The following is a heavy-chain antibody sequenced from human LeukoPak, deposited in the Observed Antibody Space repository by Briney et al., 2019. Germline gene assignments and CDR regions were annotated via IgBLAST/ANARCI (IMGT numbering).Heavy chain of an antibody. D-gene: IGHD6-13*01. J-gene: IGHJ6*02. Sequence: GGSLRLSCAASGFTFSSYSMNWVRQAPGKGLEWVSSISSSSSYIYYADSVKGRFTISRDNAKNSLYLQMNSLRAEDTAVYYCARDYGSSWYEDYYYGMDVWGQGTTVTVSS. CDR1: GFTFSSYS. V-gene: IGHV3-21*01. CDR3: ARDYGSSWYEDYYYGMDV. CDR2: ISSSSSYI.